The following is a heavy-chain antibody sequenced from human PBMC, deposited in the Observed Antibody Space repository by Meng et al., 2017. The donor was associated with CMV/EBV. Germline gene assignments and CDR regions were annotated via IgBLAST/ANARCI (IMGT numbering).Heavy chain of an antibody. J-gene: IGHJ6*02. CDR3: ARVRSPVYYDPGPGSTVTNGYYYGMDV. V-gene: IGHV1-2*02. D-gene: IGHD3-3*01. CDR2: INPNSGDT. CDR1: VYTFTGSY. Sequence: ASVKVSCKASVYTFTGSYMHWVRQAPGQGREWMGWINPNSGDTNYAQKFQGRVTMTRDTSISTAYMELSRLRSDDTAVYYCARVRSPVYYDPGPGSTVTNGYYYGMDVWGQGTTVTVSS.